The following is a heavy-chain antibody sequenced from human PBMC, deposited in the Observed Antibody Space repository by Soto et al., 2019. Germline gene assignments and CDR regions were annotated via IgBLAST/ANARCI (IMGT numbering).Heavy chain of an antibody. CDR3: ARGFLGGRFDY. D-gene: IGHD3-16*01. V-gene: IGHV1-3*01. CDR1: GYTFTSYA. Sequence: QVQLVQSGAEVKKPGASVKVSCKASGYTFTSYAMHWVRQAPGQRLEWMGWINAGNGNTKYSQKFQGRVTITRDTAASTAYMELSSLRSEDTAVYYCARGFLGGRFDYWGQGTLVTVSS. CDR2: INAGNGNT. J-gene: IGHJ4*02.